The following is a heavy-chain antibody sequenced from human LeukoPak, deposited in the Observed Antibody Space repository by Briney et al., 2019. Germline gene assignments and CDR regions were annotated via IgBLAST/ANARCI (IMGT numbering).Heavy chain of an antibody. Sequence: ASVKVSCKASGYTFTSFDINWVRQATGQGLEWMAWMNPNSGNTSYAQKFQGRVTMARNTSINTVYMEVSSLRSEDTAVYYCARVSRRSGTALKYWGQGTLVTVSS. CDR3: ARVSRRSGTALKY. V-gene: IGHV1-8*01. CDR2: MNPNSGNT. J-gene: IGHJ4*02. CDR1: GYTFTSFD. D-gene: IGHD1-7*01.